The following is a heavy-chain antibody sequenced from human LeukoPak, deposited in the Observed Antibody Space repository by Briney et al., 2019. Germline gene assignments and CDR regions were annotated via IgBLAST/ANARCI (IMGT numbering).Heavy chain of an antibody. D-gene: IGHD3-10*01. CDR1: GGSISSSNW. CDR2: IYHSGST. CDR3: AKDGTRPYYGSGSYYNYFEN. J-gene: IGHJ4*02. V-gene: IGHV4-4*02. Sequence: SETLSLTCAVSGGSISSSNWWSWVRQPPGKGLEWIGEIYHSGSTNYNPSLKSRVTMSVDTSKNQFSLKLSSVTAADTAVYYCAKDGTRPYYGSGSYYNYFENWGQGTLVTVSS.